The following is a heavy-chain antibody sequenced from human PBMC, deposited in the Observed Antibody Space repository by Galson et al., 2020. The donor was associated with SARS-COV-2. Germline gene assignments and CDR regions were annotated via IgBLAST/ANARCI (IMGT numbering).Heavy chain of an antibody. J-gene: IGHJ6*02. CDR3: ARDEGKRGYNYGRLYYGMDV. D-gene: IGHD5-18*01. Sequence: NSGGSLRLSCAASGFPFSTYSMNWVRLAPGKVLEWVSSISTSSSYTYSLDSVKGRFSISRDNPRNSLYLQMNSLRAEDTAVYYCARDEGKRGYNYGRLYYGMDVWGQGTTVTVSS. V-gene: IGHV3-21*01. CDR2: ISTSSSYT. CDR1: GFPFSTYS.